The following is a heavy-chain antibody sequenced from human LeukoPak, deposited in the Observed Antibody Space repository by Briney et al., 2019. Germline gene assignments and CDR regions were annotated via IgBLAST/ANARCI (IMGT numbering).Heavy chain of an antibody. CDR3: ARDRPYYYDSSGYSAPDY. CDR2: INWNGGST. D-gene: IGHD3-22*01. Sequence: GGSLRLSCAASGFTFTNYAMNWVRQAPGKGLEWVSGINWNGGSTGYADSVKGRFTISRDNAKNSLYLQMNSLRAEDTALYYCARDRPYYYDSSGYSAPDYWGQGTLVTVSS. J-gene: IGHJ4*02. V-gene: IGHV3-20*04. CDR1: GFTFTNYA.